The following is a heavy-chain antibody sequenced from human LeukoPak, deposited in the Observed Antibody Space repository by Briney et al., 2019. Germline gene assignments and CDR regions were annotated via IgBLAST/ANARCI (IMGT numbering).Heavy chain of an antibody. D-gene: IGHD1-26*01. J-gene: IGHJ4*02. CDR1: GFIVSGDF. CDR2: IYSDGST. CDR3: ARERGRGRDSPWFDY. Sequence: GGSLRLSCAASGFIVSGDFMSWVRQAPGKGLEWVSVIYSDGSTYYADSVKGRFTISRDNSENTLDLQMTGLRAEDTAVYYCARERGRGRDSPWFDYWGQGTLVTVSS. V-gene: IGHV3-53*01.